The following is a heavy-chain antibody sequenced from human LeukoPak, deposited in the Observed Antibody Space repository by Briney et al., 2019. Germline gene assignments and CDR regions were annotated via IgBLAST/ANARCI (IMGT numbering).Heavy chain of an antibody. V-gene: IGHV3-30*01. Sequence: GGSLRLSCAASGFTFSSYAMHWVRQAPGKGLEWVAVISYDGSNKYYADSVKGRFTISRDNSKNTLYLQMNSLRAEDTAVYYCARDGLSGWENWFDPWGQGTLVTVPS. CDR1: GFTFSSYA. CDR2: ISYDGSNK. D-gene: IGHD1-26*01. CDR3: ARDGLSGWENWFDP. J-gene: IGHJ5*02.